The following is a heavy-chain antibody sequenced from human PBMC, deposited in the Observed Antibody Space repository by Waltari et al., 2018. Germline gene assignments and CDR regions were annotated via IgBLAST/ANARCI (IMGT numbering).Heavy chain of an antibody. D-gene: IGHD5-18*01. Sequence: QVQLVQSGAEVKKPGSSVKVSCKASGGTFSRYAISWVRQAPGQGLEWMGGIIPIFGTANYAQKFQGRVTMTADESTSTAYMELSSLRSEDTAVYYCASSGYSYRFDYWGQGTLVTVSS. J-gene: IGHJ4*02. CDR3: ASSGYSYRFDY. CDR1: GGTFSRYA. CDR2: IIPIFGTA. V-gene: IGHV1-69*01.